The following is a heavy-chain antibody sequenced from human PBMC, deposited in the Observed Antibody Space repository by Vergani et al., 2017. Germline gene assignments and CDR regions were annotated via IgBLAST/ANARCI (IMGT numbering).Heavy chain of an antibody. J-gene: IGHJ6*02. D-gene: IGHD3-22*01. Sequence: QVQLVESGGGLVKPGGSLRLSCAASGFTFSDYYMSWIRQAPGKGLEWVSYISSSGSTIYYADSVKGRFTISRDNAKNSLYLQMNSLRAEDTAVYYCARKHIANYYDSXVYYYMGYYYGMYVWGQGTTVTVSS. V-gene: IGHV3-11*01. CDR3: ARKHIANYYDSXVYYYMGYYYGMYV. CDR2: ISSSGSTI. CDR1: GFTFSDYY.